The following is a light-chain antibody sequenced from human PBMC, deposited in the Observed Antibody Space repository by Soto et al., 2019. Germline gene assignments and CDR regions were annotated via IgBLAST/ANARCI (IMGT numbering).Light chain of an antibody. CDR3: QQYSGDSRT. J-gene: IGKJ1*01. V-gene: IGKV3-20*01. Sequence: EIVLTQSPGTLSLSPGERATLSCRASQSGSDSYLAWYQQKPGQPPRLLIYGVSSRGYGIPDRFSGSESGTEFTLTISSLQPDDFATYYCQQYSGDSRTFGQGTKVDIK. CDR1: QSGSDSY. CDR2: GVS.